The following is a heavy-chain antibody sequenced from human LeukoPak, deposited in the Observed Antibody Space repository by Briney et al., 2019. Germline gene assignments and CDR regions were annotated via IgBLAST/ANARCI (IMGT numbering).Heavy chain of an antibody. Sequence: GGSLRLSCAASAFTFTSYAMTWVRQAPGKGLEWVSAISGSGSSTYYADSVKGRFTISRDNSKNTLYLQMNSLRAEDTAVYYCAKDGGGSYLPDYWGQGTLVTVSS. CDR3: AKDGGGSYLPDY. CDR1: AFTFTSYA. V-gene: IGHV3-23*01. CDR2: ISGSGSST. J-gene: IGHJ4*02. D-gene: IGHD1-26*01.